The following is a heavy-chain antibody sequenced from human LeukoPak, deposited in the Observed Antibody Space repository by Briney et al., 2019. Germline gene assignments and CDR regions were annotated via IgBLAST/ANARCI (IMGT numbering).Heavy chain of an antibody. J-gene: IGHJ4*02. D-gene: IGHD3-16*01. CDR3: ARIPLGSRGKMGYFDY. Sequence: PSETLSLTCTVSGGSISSSSYYWGWIRQPAGKGLEWIGRIYTSGSTNYNPSLKSRVTMSVDTSKNQFSLKLSSVTAADTAVYYCARIPLGSRGKMGYFDYWGQGTLVTVSS. V-gene: IGHV4-61*02. CDR2: IYTSGST. CDR1: GGSISSSSYY.